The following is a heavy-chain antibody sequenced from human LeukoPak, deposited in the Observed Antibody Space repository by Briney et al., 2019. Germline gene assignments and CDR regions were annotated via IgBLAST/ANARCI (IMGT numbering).Heavy chain of an antibody. V-gene: IGHV4-4*07. D-gene: IGHD3-22*01. J-gene: IGHJ6*03. CDR2: IYTSGST. Sequence: PSETQSLTCTVSGGSISSYYWSWIRQPAGKGLEWIGRIYTSGSTNYNPSLKSRVTMSVDTSKNQFSLKLSSVTAADTAVYYCARAGSYDSSGYYRDYYYYYMDVWGKGTTVTVSS. CDR3: ARAGSYDSSGYYRDYYYYYMDV. CDR1: GGSISSYY.